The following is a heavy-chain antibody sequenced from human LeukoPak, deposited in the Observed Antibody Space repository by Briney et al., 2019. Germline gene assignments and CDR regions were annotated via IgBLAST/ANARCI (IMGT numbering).Heavy chain of an antibody. CDR3: ATRYCTISACRAASYKSFDV. V-gene: IGHV3-7*01. Sequence: GGSLRLSCAASGFTFSSYWMTWVRQAPGKGLEWVANIKEDGGEGYYVDSVKGRFTVSRDDAKNSLYLQLTSLRAEDTAVYYCATRYCTISACRAASYKSFDVWGKGTTVTVSS. J-gene: IGHJ6*04. CDR2: IKEDGGEG. D-gene: IGHD2-8*01. CDR1: GFTFSSYW.